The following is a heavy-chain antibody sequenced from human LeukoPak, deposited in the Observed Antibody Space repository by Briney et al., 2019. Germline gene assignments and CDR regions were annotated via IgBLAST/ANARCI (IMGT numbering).Heavy chain of an antibody. CDR1: GFTFSSYW. CDR3: ARGDRYSGYDSVAKRF. V-gene: IGHV3-7*01. Sequence: PGGSLRLSCAASGFTFSSYWMSWVRQAPGKGLEWVANIKQDGSEKYYVDSVKGRFTISRDNAKNSLYLQMNSLRAEDTAVYYCARGDRYSGYDSVAKRFWGQGTLVTVSS. CDR2: IKQDGSEK. J-gene: IGHJ4*02. D-gene: IGHD5-12*01.